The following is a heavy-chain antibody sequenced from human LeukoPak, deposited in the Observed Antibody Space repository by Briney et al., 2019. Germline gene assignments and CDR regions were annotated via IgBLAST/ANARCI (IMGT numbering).Heavy chain of an antibody. D-gene: IGHD1-26*01. CDR2: INWNGGST. CDR1: GFTLDDYG. CDR3: ARLGVGATRDAFDI. V-gene: IGHV3-20*04. Sequence: GGSLRLSCAASGFTLDDYGMSWVRQAPGKGLEWVSGINWNGGSTGYADSVKGRLTISRDNAKNSLYLQMNSLRAEDTALYYCARLGVGATRDAFDIWGQGTMVTVSS. J-gene: IGHJ3*02.